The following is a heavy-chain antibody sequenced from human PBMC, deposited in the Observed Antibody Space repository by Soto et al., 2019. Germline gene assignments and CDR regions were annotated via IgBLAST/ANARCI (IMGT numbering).Heavy chain of an antibody. J-gene: IGHJ6*02. V-gene: IGHV4-38-2*01. CDR3: DRTFDYYGMDV. Sequence: PSETLPLTCAVSGYSIASGYYWAWIRQSPGKGLEWIGSIYHAGSVYYNPSLNSRVAVSLDTSKNHFSLKLTSVTAADTAVYYCDRTFDYYGMDVWGQGTTVTVSS. CDR1: GYSIASGYY. CDR2: IYHAGSV.